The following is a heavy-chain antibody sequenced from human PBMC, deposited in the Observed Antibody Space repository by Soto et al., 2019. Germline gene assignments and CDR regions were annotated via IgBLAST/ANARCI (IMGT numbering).Heavy chain of an antibody. CDR3: AKDWAPSSAAYYFDY. CDR2: ISFDGSYK. V-gene: IGHV3-30*18. J-gene: IGHJ4*02. Sequence: QVQLVESGGGVVQPGRPLRLPCEGPGFTFSTYAIHWVRQAPGKGLGWVAVISFDGSYKYYADSVKGRFTVSRDNSKNTLYLQMSSLRAEDTAVYYCAKDWAPSSAAYYFDYWGQGTLVTVSS. CDR1: GFTFSTYA. D-gene: IGHD6-19*01.